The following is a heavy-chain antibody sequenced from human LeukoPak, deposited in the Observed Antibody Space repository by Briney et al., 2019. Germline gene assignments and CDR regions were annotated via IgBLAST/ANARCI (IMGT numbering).Heavy chain of an antibody. CDR1: GFNFRNYW. J-gene: IGHJ4*02. D-gene: IGHD6-6*01. CDR2: INTDGFAT. Sequence: GGSLRLSCTASGFNFRNYWMHWVRQAPGKGLEWVSRINTDGFATTYADSVKGRFTISRDNNKNTLYLQMDSLRVGDTAVYYCAREYSSSSGRCVDYWGQGTLVTVSS. V-gene: IGHV3-74*03. CDR3: AREYSSSSGRCVDY.